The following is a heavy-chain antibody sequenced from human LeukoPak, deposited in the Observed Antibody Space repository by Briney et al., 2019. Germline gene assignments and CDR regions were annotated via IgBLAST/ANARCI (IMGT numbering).Heavy chain of an antibody. CDR1: GGSTSTYY. CDR2: IYYSGST. D-gene: IGHD6-19*01. Sequence: SETLSLTCSVSGGSTSTYYWSWIRQPPGKGLEWVGYIYYSGSTNYNPSLKSRVTISVDTSKNQFSLKLSSVTAADTAVYYCARDRGSSGWTGYFDSWGRGTLVTVSS. J-gene: IGHJ4*02. CDR3: ARDRGSSGWTGYFDS. V-gene: IGHV4-59*01.